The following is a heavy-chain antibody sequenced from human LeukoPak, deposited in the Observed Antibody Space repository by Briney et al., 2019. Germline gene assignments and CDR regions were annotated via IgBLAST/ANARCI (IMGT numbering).Heavy chain of an antibody. J-gene: IGHJ4*02. V-gene: IGHV4-34*01. CDR3: ARRGVGGGSGWTGFDY. CDR2: INHSGST. D-gene: IGHD6-19*01. CDR1: GGSFSGYY. Sequence: PSETLSLTCAVYGGSFSGYYWSWIRQPPGKGLEWIGEINHSGSTNYNPSLKSRVTISVDTSKNQFSLKLSSVTAADTAVYYCARRGVGGGSGWTGFDYWGQGTLVTVSS.